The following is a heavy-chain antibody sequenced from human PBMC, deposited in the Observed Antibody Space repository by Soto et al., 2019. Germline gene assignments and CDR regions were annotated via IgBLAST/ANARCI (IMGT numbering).Heavy chain of an antibody. V-gene: IGHV1-18*01. CDR3: ARDLWIVVVVAARGYDAFDI. D-gene: IGHD2-15*01. CDR1: GYTFTSYG. CDR2: ISAYNGNT. Sequence: QVQLVQSGAEVKKPGASVKVSCKASGYTFTSYGIIWVRQAPGQGLEWMGWISAYNGNTNYAQKLQGRVTMTTDTSTSTAYMELRSLRSDDTAVYYCARDLWIVVVVAARGYDAFDIWGQGTMVTVSS. J-gene: IGHJ3*02.